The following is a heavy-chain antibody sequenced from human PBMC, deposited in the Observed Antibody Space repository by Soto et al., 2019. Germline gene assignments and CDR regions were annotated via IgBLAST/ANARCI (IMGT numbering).Heavy chain of an antibody. D-gene: IGHD2-2*01. CDR3: ASQYCSTSSCYPLDY. V-gene: IGHV1-18*01. CDR2: ISAYNGDT. CDR1: GYTFTSYG. J-gene: IGHJ4*02. Sequence: QVQLVQSGADVKKPGASVKVSCKASGYTFTSYGISWVRQAPGQGLEWMGWISAYNGDTNYAQKLQDRVTMTTDTSTSTAYMGLRSLRSDDTAVYYCASQYCSTSSCYPLDYWGQGTLVTVSS.